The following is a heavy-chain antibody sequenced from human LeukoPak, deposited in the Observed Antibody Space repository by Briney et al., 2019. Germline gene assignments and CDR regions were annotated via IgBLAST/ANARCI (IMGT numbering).Heavy chain of an antibody. CDR2: ISYDGSNK. CDR3: AKERDGYRYFDY. Sequence: PGGSLRLSCAASGFTFSSYGMHWVRQAPGKGLEWVAVISYDGSNKYYADSVKGRFTISRDNSKNTLYLQMNSLRAEDTAVYYCAKERDGYRYFDYWGQGTLVTVSS. J-gene: IGHJ4*02. CDR1: GFTFSSYG. V-gene: IGHV3-30*18. D-gene: IGHD5-24*01.